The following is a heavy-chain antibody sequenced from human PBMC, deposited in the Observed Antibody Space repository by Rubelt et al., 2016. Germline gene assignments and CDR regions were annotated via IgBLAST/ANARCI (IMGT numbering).Heavy chain of an antibody. CDR3: ASRGYNCNYGPDY. CDR2: IYHTGST. V-gene: IGHV4-39*07. D-gene: IGHD1-7*01. J-gene: IGHJ4*02. Sequence: QLQLQESGPGLVKPSETLSLTCTVSGGSIATTSYYWGWIRQPPGEGLEWIGNIYHTGSTYFNPSLKSRVTISVDTSKNQCSRNLGSVTAAYSAVYYFASRGYNCNYGPDYWGQVTLVTVSS. CDR1: GGSIATTSYY.